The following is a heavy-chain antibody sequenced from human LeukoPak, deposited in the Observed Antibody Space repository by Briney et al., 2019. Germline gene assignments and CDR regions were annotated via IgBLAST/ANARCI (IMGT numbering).Heavy chain of an antibody. D-gene: IGHD6-13*01. V-gene: IGHV3-21*01. Sequence: GTSLRLSCAASGFTFSSYAMNWVRQAPGKGLEWVSSISSSSSYIYYADSVKGRFTISRDNAKNSLYLQMNSLRAEDTAVYYCARGMAAVGSGDYWGQGTLVTVSS. CDR2: ISSSSSYI. CDR3: ARGMAAVGSGDY. CDR1: GFTFSSYA. J-gene: IGHJ4*02.